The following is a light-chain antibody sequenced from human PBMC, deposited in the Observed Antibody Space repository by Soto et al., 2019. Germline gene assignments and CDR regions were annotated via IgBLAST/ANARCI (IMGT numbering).Light chain of an antibody. CDR1: SSNIGAPYD. CDR3: QSYDSSLSGSL. CDR2: GNG. V-gene: IGLV1-40*01. Sequence: QPVLTQPPSVSGAPGQRVTISCTGSSSNIGAPYDVHWYQQLPGTGPKLLIYGNGNRPSGVPDRFSGSKSGSSASLAISGVQAEDEGDYYCQSYDSSLSGSLFGAGTKLTVL. J-gene: IGLJ1*01.